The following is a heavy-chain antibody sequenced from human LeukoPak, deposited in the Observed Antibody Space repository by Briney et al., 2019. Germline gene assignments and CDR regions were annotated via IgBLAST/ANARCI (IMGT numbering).Heavy chain of an antibody. CDR2: IYYSGST. CDR1: GGSISSSSYY. D-gene: IGHD3-10*01. V-gene: IGHV4-39*07. CDR3: ARDVAYYYGSGNYKYYFDY. Sequence: SETLSLTCTVSGGSISSSSYYWGWVRQPPGKGLEWIGSIYYSGSTYYNPSLKSRVTISVDTSKNQFSLKLSSVTAADSAVYYCARDVAYYYGSGNYKYYFDYWGQGTLVTVSS. J-gene: IGHJ4*02.